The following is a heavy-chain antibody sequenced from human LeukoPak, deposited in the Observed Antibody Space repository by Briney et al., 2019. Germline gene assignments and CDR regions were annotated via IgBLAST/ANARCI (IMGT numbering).Heavy chain of an antibody. CDR2: ISSSGSTI. CDR3: AREALEGYYDYVWGSYRLPSPSFDY. D-gene: IGHD3-16*02. V-gene: IGHV3-48*04. Sequence: GGSLRLSCAASGFTFSTYIMNWVRQTPGKGLGWVSYISSSGSTIYYADSVKGRFTISRDNAKNSLYLQMNSLRAEDTAVYYCAREALEGYYDYVWGSYRLPSPSFDYWGQGTLVTVSS. CDR1: GFTFSTYI. J-gene: IGHJ4*02.